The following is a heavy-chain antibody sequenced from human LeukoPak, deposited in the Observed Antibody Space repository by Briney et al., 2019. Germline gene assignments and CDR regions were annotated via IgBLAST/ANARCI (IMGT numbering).Heavy chain of an antibody. CDR3: AKDRIGRVVVVFITCPDD. D-gene: IGHD2-15*01. CDR1: AFTLTRSA. J-gene: IGHJ4*02. V-gene: IGHV3-23*01. Sequence: GRSLRLSCALSAFTLTRSAMSWVRHARGTGLGWVSGIRGRRGSAYVAESVKHRFTMSRDNSKNMLYLQKNSRRAEDTAIYYCAKDRIGRVVVVFITCPDDCGEGTLVTVSS. CDR2: IRGRRGSA.